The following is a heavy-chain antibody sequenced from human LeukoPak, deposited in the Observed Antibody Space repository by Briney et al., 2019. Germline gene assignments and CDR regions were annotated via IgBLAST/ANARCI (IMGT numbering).Heavy chain of an antibody. CDR1: GGSFSGYY. V-gene: IGHV4-34*01. D-gene: IGHD3-3*01. J-gene: IGHJ3*02. Sequence: PSETLSLTCAVYGGSFSGYYWSWIRQPPGKGLEWIGEINHSGSTNYNPSLKSRVTISVDTSKNQFSLKLSSVTAVDTAVYYCARRMDSWSGHDAFDIWGQGTMVTVSS. CDR3: ARRMDSWSGHDAFDI. CDR2: INHSGST.